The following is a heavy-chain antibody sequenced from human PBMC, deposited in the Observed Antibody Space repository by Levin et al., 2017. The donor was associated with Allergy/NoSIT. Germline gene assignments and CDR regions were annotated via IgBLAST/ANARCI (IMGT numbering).Heavy chain of an antibody. V-gene: IGHV3-72*01. D-gene: IGHD2-15*01. CDR3: TRGAYCSGGPCPDAFDY. CDR2: SRSKGNSYSK. Sequence: PGGSLRLSCAASGFTFSDYYMDWVRQAPGKGLEWVGRSRSKGNSYSKEYAASVKGRFTVSRDDSNHSLFLQMSSLKTEDTAVYYCTRGAYCSGGPCPDAFDYWGQGTLVTVSS. CDR1: GFTFSDYY. J-gene: IGHJ4*02.